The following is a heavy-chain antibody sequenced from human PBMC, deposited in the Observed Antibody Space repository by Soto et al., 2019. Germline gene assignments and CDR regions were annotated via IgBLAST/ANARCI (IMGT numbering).Heavy chain of an antibody. Sequence: ASVKVSCKPSGFTFSGYYLHWGRHAPGQGLEWMGWIKPNTDDTGYAQKFQGRVTLTWDTSSSAGYMDLSRLRSDDTAVYYCARSPCSLEGDGQHYYYGMDLWGLGTTVTV. CDR1: GFTFSGYY. CDR3: ARSPCSLEGDGQHYYYGMDL. D-gene: IGHD2-15*01. J-gene: IGHJ6*02. V-gene: IGHV1-2*02. CDR2: IKPNTDDT.